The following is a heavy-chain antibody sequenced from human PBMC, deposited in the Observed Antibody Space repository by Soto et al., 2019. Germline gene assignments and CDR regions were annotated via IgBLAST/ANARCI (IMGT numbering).Heavy chain of an antibody. CDR1: GFSLSADGVG. CDR2: IYWDDDK. CDR3: AHAYGGTSWPNDAFDV. V-gene: IGHV2-5*02. Sequence: QITLKESGPTLVKPTQTLTLTCTFSGFSLSADGVGVGWIRQPPGKALEWLALIYWDDDKRYRPSLKSRLTITKDTSKNQVVITRTNMDPVDTATYYCAHAYGGTSWPNDAFDVWGQGTVVTVSS. J-gene: IGHJ3*01. D-gene: IGHD2-2*01.